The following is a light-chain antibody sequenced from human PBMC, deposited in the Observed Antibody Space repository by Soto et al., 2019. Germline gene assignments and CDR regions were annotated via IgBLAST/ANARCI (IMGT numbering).Light chain of an antibody. Sequence: DIQLTQSPSFLSASVGDRVTITCRASQGISSYLAWYQQKPGKAPKLLIYAASTLQSGVPSRFSGSGSGTEFTLTISSLQPEDFATYYCQQLNSYPFFFGGGTKVEIK. CDR3: QQLNSYPFF. CDR1: QGISSY. V-gene: IGKV1-9*01. J-gene: IGKJ4*01. CDR2: AAS.